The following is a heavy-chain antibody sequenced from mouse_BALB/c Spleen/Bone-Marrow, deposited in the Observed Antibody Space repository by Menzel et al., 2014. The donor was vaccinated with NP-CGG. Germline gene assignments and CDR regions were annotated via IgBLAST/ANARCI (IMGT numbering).Heavy chain of an antibody. J-gene: IGHJ1*01. CDR1: GFNIKDTY. D-gene: IGHD2-14*01. CDR2: IDPANGNT. V-gene: IGHV14-3*02. CDR3: ASYRYAWYFDV. Sequence: EVKLVESGAELVKPGASVKLSCTASGFNIKDTYMHWVKQRPEQGLEWIGRIDPANGNTKYDSKFQGKVTITADTSSNTASLQLSSLTSEDTAVYYCASYRYAWYFDVWGAGTTVTVSS.